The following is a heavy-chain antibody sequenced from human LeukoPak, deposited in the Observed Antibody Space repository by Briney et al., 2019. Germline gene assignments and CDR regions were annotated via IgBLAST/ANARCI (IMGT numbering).Heavy chain of an antibody. D-gene: IGHD1-26*01. J-gene: IGHJ4*02. V-gene: IGHV4-34*01. Sequence: PSETLSLTCAVYGGSFSGYYWSWIRQPPGKGLEWIGEINHSGSTNYNPSLKSRVTISVDTSKNQFSLKLSSVTAADTAVYYCARSSYRTFDYWGQGTLVTVSS. CDR2: INHSGST. CDR3: ARSSYRTFDY. CDR1: GGSFSGYY.